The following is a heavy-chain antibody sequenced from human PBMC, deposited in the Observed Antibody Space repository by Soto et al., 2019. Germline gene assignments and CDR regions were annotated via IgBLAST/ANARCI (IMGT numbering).Heavy chain of an antibody. CDR1: GGSISSSSYY. CDR3: ARVGVSATLGWFDP. CDR2: IYYSGST. J-gene: IGHJ5*02. D-gene: IGHD1-26*01. V-gene: IGHV4-39*01. Sequence: QLQLQESGPGLVKPSETLSLTCTVSGGSISSSSYYWGWIRQPPGKGLEWIGSIYYSGSTYYNPSLKSRVTISVDTSKNQFSLKLSSVTAADTAVYYCARVGVSATLGWFDPWGQGTLVTVSS.